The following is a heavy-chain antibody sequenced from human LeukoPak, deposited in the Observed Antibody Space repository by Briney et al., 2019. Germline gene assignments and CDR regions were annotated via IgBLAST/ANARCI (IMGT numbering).Heavy chain of an antibody. Sequence: SSQTLSLTRAVYGGSFSGYYWSGIRQPPRKRLWWIGEINHIGSTNYNPSLKSLVTISVDTSKKKFSLRLSSLTAAHTAVCYSARLGRVTTVPMNYYYYDMDVWGKGTTVTISS. V-gene: IGHV4-34*01. D-gene: IGHD4-17*01. CDR1: GGSFSGYY. CDR3: ARLGRVTTVPMNYYYYDMDV. J-gene: IGHJ6*03. CDR2: INHIGST.